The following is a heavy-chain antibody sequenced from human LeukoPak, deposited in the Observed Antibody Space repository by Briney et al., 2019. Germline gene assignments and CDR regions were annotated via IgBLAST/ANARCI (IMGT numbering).Heavy chain of an antibody. J-gene: IGHJ4*02. V-gene: IGHV3-64*01. Sequence: QPGGSLRLSCAASGFTFSSYAMHWVRQAPGKGQEYVSAISSNGGSTYYANSVKGRFTISRDNSKNTLYLQMGSLRAEDMAVYYCASPAPYDSSVSFDYWGQGTLVTVSS. D-gene: IGHD3-22*01. CDR1: GFTFSSYA. CDR2: ISSNGGST. CDR3: ASPAPYDSSVSFDY.